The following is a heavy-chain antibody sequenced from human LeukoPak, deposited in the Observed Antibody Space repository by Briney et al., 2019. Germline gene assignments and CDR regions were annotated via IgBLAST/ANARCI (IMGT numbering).Heavy chain of an antibody. CDR1: GSAFNTYS. V-gene: IGHV3-48*01. CDR3: ARDRGYYFDY. Sequence: GGSLRLSCAASGSAFNTYSMNWVRQAPGKGLEWLSFISSSSSTIYYADSVKGRFTISRDNAKNSLYLQMNSLRAEDTALYYCARDRGYYFDYWGQGTLVTVSS. CDR2: ISSSSSTI. J-gene: IGHJ4*02. D-gene: IGHD3-10*01.